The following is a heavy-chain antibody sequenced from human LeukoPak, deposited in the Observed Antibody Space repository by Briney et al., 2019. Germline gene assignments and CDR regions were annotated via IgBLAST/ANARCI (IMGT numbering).Heavy chain of an antibody. CDR1: GGTFSSYA. Sequence: RSSVKVSCKASGGTFSSYAISWVRQAPGQGLEWMGRIIPIFGTANYAQKFQGRVTITTGESTSTAYMELSSLRSEDTAVYYCTVVATTYYFDYWGQGTLVTVSS. CDR3: TVVATTYYFDY. D-gene: IGHD5-12*01. J-gene: IGHJ4*02. V-gene: IGHV1-69*05. CDR2: IIPIFGTA.